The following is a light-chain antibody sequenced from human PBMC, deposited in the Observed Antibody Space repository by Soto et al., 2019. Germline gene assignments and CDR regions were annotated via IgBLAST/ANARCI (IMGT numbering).Light chain of an antibody. V-gene: IGKV1-39*01. J-gene: IGKJ2*01. Sequence: DIQMTQSPSSLSASVGDRVTITCRASQSISSYLNWYQQKPGKAPKVLIYDASSLQSGVPSRFSGSGSGADFTLTISSLQPEDFATYYCQQSYSTPRTFRQGTKLEIK. CDR2: DAS. CDR1: QSISSY. CDR3: QQSYSTPRT.